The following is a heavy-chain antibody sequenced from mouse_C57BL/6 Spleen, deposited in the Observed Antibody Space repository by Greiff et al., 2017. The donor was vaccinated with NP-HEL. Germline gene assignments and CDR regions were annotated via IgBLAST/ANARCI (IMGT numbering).Heavy chain of an antibody. CDR3: ARRIISSNYYAMDY. Sequence: QVQLQQSGAELARPGASVKLSCKASGYTFTSYGISWVKQRTGQGLEWIGEINPRSGNTYYNEKFKGKATLTADKSSSTAYMELRSLTSEDSAVYFCARRIISSNYYAMDYWGQGTSVTVSS. CDR2: INPRSGNT. D-gene: IGHD2-5*01. V-gene: IGHV1-81*01. J-gene: IGHJ4*01. CDR1: GYTFTSYG.